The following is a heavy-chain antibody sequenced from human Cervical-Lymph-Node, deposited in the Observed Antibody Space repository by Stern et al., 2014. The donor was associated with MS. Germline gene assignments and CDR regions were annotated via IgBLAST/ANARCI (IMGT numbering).Heavy chain of an antibody. V-gene: IGHV1-8*01. D-gene: IGHD5-12*01. CDR3: ARASYTGYATN. CDR1: GYAFSSYD. J-gene: IGHJ4*02. Sequence: VQLVESGAEMKKPGASVKVSCKTSGYAFSSYDINWVRQATGQGLEWMGWINPISGNTGSAQKFQGRITMTRNTSISTAYIELSSLRYEDTAVYYCARASYTGYATNWGQGTLVTVSS. CDR2: INPISGNT.